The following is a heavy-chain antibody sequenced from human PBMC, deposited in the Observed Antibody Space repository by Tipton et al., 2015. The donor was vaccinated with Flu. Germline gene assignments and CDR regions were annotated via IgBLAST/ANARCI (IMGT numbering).Heavy chain of an antibody. Sequence: QLVQSGAEVKKPGESLKISCKGSGYSFTSYWIGWVRQMPGKGLEWMGIIYPGDSDTRYSPSFQGQVTISADKSISTAYLQWSSLKASATAMYYWARHDYCSSTSCYPDYWGQGTLVTVSS. CDR3: ARHDYCSSTSCYPDY. CDR2: IYPGDSDT. CDR1: GYSFTSYW. D-gene: IGHD2-2*01. V-gene: IGHV5-51*01. J-gene: IGHJ4*02.